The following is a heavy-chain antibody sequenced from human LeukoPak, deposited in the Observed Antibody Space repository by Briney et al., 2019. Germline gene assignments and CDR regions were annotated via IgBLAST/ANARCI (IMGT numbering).Heavy chain of an antibody. CDR3: AKGGSSSWQPSHFDY. J-gene: IGHJ4*02. V-gene: IGHV3-30*18. Sequence: PGGSLRSSCAAFGLAFSGYGMHWVRQAPGKGRGGGAVISYDGSNKYYAGSVKGRFPISRDNSKITLYLQMNSLRPEDPGVYYCAKGGSSSWQPSHFDYWGQGTLVTVSS. D-gene: IGHD6-13*01. CDR2: ISYDGSNK. CDR1: GLAFSGYG.